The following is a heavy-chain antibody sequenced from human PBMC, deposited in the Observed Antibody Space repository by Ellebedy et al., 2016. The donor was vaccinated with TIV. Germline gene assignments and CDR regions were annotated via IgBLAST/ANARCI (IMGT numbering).Heavy chain of an antibody. Sequence: GESLKISXKASGYSFTSYWIGWVRQMPGKGLEWMGIIYPGDSNTRYCPSFQGQVTISADKSITTAYLQWRSLKASDTAMYYCARQDVWGSYRYFDYWGQGSLVTVSS. CDR2: IYPGDSNT. CDR1: GYSFTSYW. CDR3: ARQDVWGSYRYFDY. V-gene: IGHV5-51*01. J-gene: IGHJ4*02. D-gene: IGHD3-16*02.